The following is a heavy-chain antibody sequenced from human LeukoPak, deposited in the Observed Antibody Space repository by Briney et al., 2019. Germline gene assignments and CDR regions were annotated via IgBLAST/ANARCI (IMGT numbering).Heavy chain of an antibody. D-gene: IGHD3-3*01. J-gene: IGHJ6*02. V-gene: IGHV1-2*02. CDR3: ARDLSDDFWSGYPGSYYYYGMDV. Sequence: ASVKVSCKASGYTFTGYYMHWVRQAPGQGLEWMGWINPNSGGTNYAQKFQGRATMTRDTSISTAYMELSRLRSDDTAVYYCARDLSDDFWSGYPGSYYYYGMDVWGQGTTVTVSS. CDR2: INPNSGGT. CDR1: GYTFTGYY.